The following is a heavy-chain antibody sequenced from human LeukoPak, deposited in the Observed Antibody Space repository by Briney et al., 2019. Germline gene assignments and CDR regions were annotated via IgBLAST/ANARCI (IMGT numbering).Heavy chain of an antibody. Sequence: SETLSLTCGVYGGSFSDYYWSWIRQPPGKGLEWIGEINHSRNTNYNPSLKSRVTISVDTSKNQFSLKLTSVTAADTAVYYCARDGGICTNGVCYIGGWFDPWGQGTLVTVSS. D-gene: IGHD2-8*01. CDR1: GGSFSDYY. J-gene: IGHJ5*02. CDR3: ARDGGICTNGVCYIGGWFDP. CDR2: INHSRNT. V-gene: IGHV4-34*01.